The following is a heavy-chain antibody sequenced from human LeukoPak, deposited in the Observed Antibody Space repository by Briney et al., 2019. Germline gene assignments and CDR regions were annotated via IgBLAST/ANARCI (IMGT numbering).Heavy chain of an antibody. Sequence: PSETLSLTCTVSGGSISSSSYYWRWIRQPPGKGLEWIGYIYYSGSTNYNPSLKSRVTISVDTSKNQFSLKLSSVTAADTAVYYCARSLRWFDPWGQGTLVTVSS. J-gene: IGHJ5*02. CDR3: ARSLRWFDP. V-gene: IGHV4-61*05. CDR2: IYYSGST. CDR1: GGSISSSSYY.